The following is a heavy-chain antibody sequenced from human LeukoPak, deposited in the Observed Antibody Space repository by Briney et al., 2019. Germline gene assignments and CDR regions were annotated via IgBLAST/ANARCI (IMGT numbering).Heavy chain of an antibody. V-gene: IGHV3-48*02. J-gene: IGHJ6*03. CDR2: ISSSSSTI. Sequence: GGSLRLSCAASGFTFSSYSMNWVRQAPGKGLEWVSYISSSSSTIYYADSVKGRFTISRDNAKNSLYLQVNSLRDEDTAVYYCARGAAFDYYMDVWGKGTTVTVSS. CDR3: ARGAAFDYYMDV. D-gene: IGHD6-13*01. CDR1: GFTFSSYS.